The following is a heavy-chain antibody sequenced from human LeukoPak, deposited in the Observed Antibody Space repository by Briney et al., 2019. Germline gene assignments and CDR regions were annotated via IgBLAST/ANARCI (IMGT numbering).Heavy chain of an antibody. CDR3: AKDRSFYGAPWYSDL. J-gene: IGHJ2*01. D-gene: IGHD4-17*01. CDR1: GFTFSNFA. Sequence: GGSLRLSCAASGFTFSNFAMDWVRQAPGKGLEWVSAIGGNSANLYHADSVKGRFTISRDNSKSTLYMQMNNLRADDTAIYYCAKDRSFYGAPWYSDLWGRGTLVTVSS. V-gene: IGHV3-23*01. CDR2: IGGNSANL.